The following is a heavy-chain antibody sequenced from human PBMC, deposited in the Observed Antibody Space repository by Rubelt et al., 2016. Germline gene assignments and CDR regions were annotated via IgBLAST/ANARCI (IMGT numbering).Heavy chain of an antibody. V-gene: IGHV2-5*02. CDR1: GFSLSASGVG. CDR2: IFWDDDN. CDR3: ARISRNGYYFDY. D-gene: IGHD1-1*01. Sequence: QITLKASGPPLVKPTQTLTLTCTFSGFSLSASGVGVGWIRQPPGKALEWLALIFWDDDNRYRPSLKTRLTISKDTSKNQVVLTMTNMDPVDTATYYCARISRNGYYFDYWGQGTLVTVSS. J-gene: IGHJ4*02.